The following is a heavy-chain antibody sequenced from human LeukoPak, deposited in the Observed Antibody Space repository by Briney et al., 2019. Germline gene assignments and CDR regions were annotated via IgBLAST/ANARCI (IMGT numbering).Heavy chain of an antibody. CDR1: GDPIISHY. CDR2: ISNSGST. CDR3: VRDALEGYYSYYYMDV. D-gene: IGHD1-1*01. V-gene: IGHV4-59*11. J-gene: IGHJ6*03. Sequence: PSETLSLTCSVSGDPIISHYWSWVRQPPGKGLEWIGYISNSGSTDYNPSLRSRVTISINTSKNQFSLKLTSLTAADLAVYYCVRDALEGYYSYYYMDVWGRGTTVTVSS.